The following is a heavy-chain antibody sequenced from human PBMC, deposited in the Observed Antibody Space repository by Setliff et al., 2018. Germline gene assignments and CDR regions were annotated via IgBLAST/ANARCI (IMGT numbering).Heavy chain of an antibody. CDR3: ARWGTKTMVINYWYFDV. D-gene: IGHD4-17*01. CDR2: INHSGST. CDR1: GGSFSGYY. Sequence: SETLSLTCAVYGGSFSGYYWSWIRQPPGKGLEWIGEINHSGSTNYNPSLKSRVTISVDTSKNQFSLKLSSVTAADTAVYYCARWGTKTMVINYWYFDVWGRGTPVTVSS. J-gene: IGHJ2*01. V-gene: IGHV4-34*01.